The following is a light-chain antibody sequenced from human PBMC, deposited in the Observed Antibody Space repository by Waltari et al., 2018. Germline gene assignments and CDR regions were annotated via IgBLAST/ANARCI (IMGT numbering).Light chain of an antibody. CDR1: QTVSLNY. V-gene: IGKV3-20*01. Sequence: EIVLTQSPGTLSLSPGEEVTLSCRASQTVSLNYLAWYQQRPGQAPRLLIYGASSRATGIPDRFSGSGSGTDFTLSISGVEPEDFAVYYCHHYGSSPFTFGQGTKLEI. CDR3: HHYGSSPFT. J-gene: IGKJ2*01. CDR2: GAS.